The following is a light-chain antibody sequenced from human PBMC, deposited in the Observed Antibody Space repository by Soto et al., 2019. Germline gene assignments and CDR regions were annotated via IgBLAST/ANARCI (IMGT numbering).Light chain of an antibody. CDR2: GAS. J-gene: IGKJ1*01. Sequence: EIVVTQSPATLSVSPGERATLSCRTSQSVSNNLVWYQQKPGQAPRLLIYGASTRATGIPARFRGSGSGTEFTLTISSLQSEDVAVYYCQQYNSWPPWSFGQGTKVEIK. CDR1: QSVSNN. CDR3: QQYNSWPPWS. V-gene: IGKV3-15*01.